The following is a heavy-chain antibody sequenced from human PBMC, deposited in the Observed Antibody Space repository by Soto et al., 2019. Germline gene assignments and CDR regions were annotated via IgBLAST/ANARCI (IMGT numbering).Heavy chain of an antibody. J-gene: IGHJ4*02. Sequence: SETLSLTCAVSGGSISSGGYSWSWIRQPPGKGLEWIGYIYHSGSTYYNPSLKSRVTISVDTSKNQFSLKLSSVTAADTAVYYCARHFLRGVGATTRYYFDYWGQGTLVTVSS. V-gene: IGHV4-30-2*03. CDR1: GGSISSGGYS. CDR3: ARHFLRGVGATTRYYFDY. CDR2: IYHSGST. D-gene: IGHD1-26*01.